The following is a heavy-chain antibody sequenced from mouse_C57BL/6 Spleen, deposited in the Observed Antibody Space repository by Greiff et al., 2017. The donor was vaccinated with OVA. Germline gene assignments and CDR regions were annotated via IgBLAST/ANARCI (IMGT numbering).Heavy chain of an antibody. Sequence: QVHVKQPGTELVKPGASVKLSCKASGYTFTSYWMHWVKQRPGQGLEWIGNINPSNGGTNYNEKFKSKATLTVDKSSSTAYMQLSSLTSEDSAVYYCARCFITPRYFDVWGTGTTVTVSS. CDR2: INPSNGGT. D-gene: IGHD1-1*01. V-gene: IGHV1-53*01. CDR3: ARCFITPRYFDV. CDR1: GYTFTSYW. J-gene: IGHJ1*03.